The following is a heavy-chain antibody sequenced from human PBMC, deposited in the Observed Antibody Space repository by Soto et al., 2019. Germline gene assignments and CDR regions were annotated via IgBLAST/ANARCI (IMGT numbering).Heavy chain of an antibody. CDR1: GFTFSSYA. J-gene: IGHJ4*02. D-gene: IGHD3-22*01. CDR2: ISYDGSNK. CDR3: ARHAPAVYYYDSSGYYPLDY. V-gene: IGHV3-30-3*01. Sequence: QVQLVESGGGVVQPGRSLRLSCAASGFTFSSYAMHWVRQAPGKGLEWVAVISYDGSNKYYADSVKGRFTISRDNSKNKLYLQMNSLRAEDTAVYYCARHAPAVYYYDSSGYYPLDYWGQGTLVTVSS.